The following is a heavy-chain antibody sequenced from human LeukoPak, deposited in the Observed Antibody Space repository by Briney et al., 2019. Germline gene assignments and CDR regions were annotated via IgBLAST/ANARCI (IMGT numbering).Heavy chain of an antibody. J-gene: IGHJ4*02. D-gene: IGHD4-23*01. V-gene: IGHV3-30-3*01. CDR1: GFAFNSYA. Sequence: GGSLRLFCAASGFAFNSYAMQWVRQAPGKGLEWVVVISYDGSSEYYADSVKGRFTISKDNSKNTLSLQMHSLRAEDPAIYYCLVNWSADFWGQGTLVTVSS. CDR3: LVNWSADF. CDR2: ISYDGSSE.